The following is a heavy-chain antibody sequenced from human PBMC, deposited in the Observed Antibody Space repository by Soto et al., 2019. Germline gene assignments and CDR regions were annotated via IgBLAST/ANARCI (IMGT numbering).Heavy chain of an antibody. J-gene: IGHJ4*02. CDR3: VTGFSENALYHFDY. D-gene: IGHD3-16*01. Sequence: EVQLEESGGGLVQPGGSLRLSCVVSGFTFSAHYMDWVRKAPGKGLEWVGRTKNKANGYTTEYAASVKGRFTISRDESKNSLYLQMNSLKTEDTAVYYCVTGFSENALYHFDYWGQGTLVTVSS. CDR2: TKNKANGYTT. V-gene: IGHV3-72*01. CDR1: GFTFSAHY.